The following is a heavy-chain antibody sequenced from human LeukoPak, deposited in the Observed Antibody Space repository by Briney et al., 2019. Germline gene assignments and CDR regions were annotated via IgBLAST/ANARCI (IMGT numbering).Heavy chain of an antibody. Sequence: SETLSLTCAVYGGSFNGYYWSWIRQPPGKGLEWIGEINHSGSTNYSPSLKSRVTLSVDTSKNQFSLNLRSVTPEDTAVYYCARNLIPEQLVLNFWGQGTLVTVSS. J-gene: IGHJ4*02. CDR1: GGSFNGYY. CDR2: INHSGST. CDR3: ARNLIPEQLVLNF. D-gene: IGHD6-13*01. V-gene: IGHV4-34*01.